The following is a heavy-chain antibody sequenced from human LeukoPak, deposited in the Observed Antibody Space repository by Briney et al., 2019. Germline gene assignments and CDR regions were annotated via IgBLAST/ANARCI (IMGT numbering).Heavy chain of an antibody. CDR2: ISDSGGST. CDR3: AKDGRITIFGVAQYHFDY. D-gene: IGHD3-3*01. CDR1: GFTFSSYA. J-gene: IGHJ4*02. Sequence: PGGSLRLSCAASGFTFSSYAMSWVRQAPGKGLEWVSGISDSGGSTYYADSVKGRFTISRDNSKNTLYLQMNSLRAEDTAVYYCAKDGRITIFGVAQYHFDYWGQGTLVTVSS. V-gene: IGHV3-23*01.